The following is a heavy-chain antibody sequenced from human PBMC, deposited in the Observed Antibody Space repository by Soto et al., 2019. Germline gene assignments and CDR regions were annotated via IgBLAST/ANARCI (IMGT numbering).Heavy chain of an antibody. Sequence: SETLSLTCTVSGDSIISSDFYWGWVRQPPGKGLEWIGSIFYLGSSYYNPSLKSRVTMSVDTSKNQFSLRLRSVTAADTALYFCARHSSAIRKNNWFDPWGQGIMVTVSS. D-gene: IGHD6-13*01. J-gene: IGHJ5*02. V-gene: IGHV4-39*01. CDR3: ARHSSAIRKNNWFDP. CDR2: IFYLGSS. CDR1: GDSIISSDFY.